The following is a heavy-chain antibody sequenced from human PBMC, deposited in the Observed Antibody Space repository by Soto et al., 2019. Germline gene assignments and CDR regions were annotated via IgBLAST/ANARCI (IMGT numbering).Heavy chain of an antibody. CDR2: ISWDSGRI. V-gene: IGHV3-9*01. D-gene: IGHD3-16*01. Sequence: EMQLVESGGGLVQPGRSLRLSCAASGFTFDDYAMYWVRQGPGKGLEWVSGISWDSGRIGYADSVKGRFTISRDNAKNSLYLPMIRLRPEDTALYYCAKARLWGGDGYNSCSYNAMDVWGQGPTVTVSS. J-gene: IGHJ6*02. CDR1: GFTFDDYA. CDR3: AKARLWGGDGYNSCSYNAMDV.